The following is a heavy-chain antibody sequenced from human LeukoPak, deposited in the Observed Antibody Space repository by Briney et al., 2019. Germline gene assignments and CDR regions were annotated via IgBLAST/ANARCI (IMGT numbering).Heavy chain of an antibody. CDR1: GGSISSSSYY. V-gene: IGHV4-39*07. CDR3: ARGRTGTIGY. CDR2: IYYSGST. Sequence: SETLSLTCTVSGGSISSSSYYWGWIRQPPGKGLEWIGSIYYSGSTYYNPSLKSRVTISVDTSKNQFSLKLSSVTAADTAVYYCARGRTGTIGYWGQGTLVTVSS. D-gene: IGHD1-7*01. J-gene: IGHJ4*02.